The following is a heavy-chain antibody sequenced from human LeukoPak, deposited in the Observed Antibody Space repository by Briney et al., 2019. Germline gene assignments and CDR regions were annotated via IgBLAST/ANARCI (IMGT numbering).Heavy chain of an antibody. J-gene: IGHJ4*02. V-gene: IGHV3-9*03. CDR2: ISWNSGSI. Sequence: RSLRLSCAASGFTFDDYAMHWVRQAPGKGLEWVSGISWNSGSIGYADSVKGRFTISRDNAKNSLYLQMNSLRAEDMALYYCAKDMAYSSSGFYYWAQGTLVTVSS. CDR1: GFTFDDYA. D-gene: IGHD6-6*01. CDR3: AKDMAYSSSGFYY.